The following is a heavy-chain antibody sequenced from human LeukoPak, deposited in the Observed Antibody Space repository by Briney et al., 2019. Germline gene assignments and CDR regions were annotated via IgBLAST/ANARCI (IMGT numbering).Heavy chain of an antibody. CDR2: IWYDGSNK. Sequence: GGSLRLSCAGSGFTFSNYGMQLVRQAPGKGLDWVAIIWYDGSNKYYADPVKGRFIISKDNSKNTLYLQMNSLRAEDTAVYYCATHHSTKGFDYWGQGTLVTVSS. D-gene: IGHD2-15*01. CDR1: GFTFSNYG. V-gene: IGHV3-33*08. CDR3: ATHHSTKGFDY. J-gene: IGHJ4*02.